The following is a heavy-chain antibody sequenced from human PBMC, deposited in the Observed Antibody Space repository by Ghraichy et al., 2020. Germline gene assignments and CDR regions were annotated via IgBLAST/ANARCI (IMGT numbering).Heavy chain of an antibody. V-gene: IGHV3-21*01. CDR3: ARDELRVWGSYRYGPNDAFDI. J-gene: IGHJ3*02. CDR2: ISSSSSYI. Sequence: GGSLRLSCAASGFTFSSYSMNWVRQAPGKGLEWVSSISSSSSYIYYADSVKGRFTISRDNAKNSLYLQMNSLRAEDTAVYYCARDELRVWGSYRYGPNDAFDIWGQGTMVTVSS. D-gene: IGHD3-16*02. CDR1: GFTFSSYS.